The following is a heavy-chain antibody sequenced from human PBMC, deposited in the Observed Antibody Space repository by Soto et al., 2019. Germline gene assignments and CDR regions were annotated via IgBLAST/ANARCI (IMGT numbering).Heavy chain of an antibody. CDR3: ALRITMIVVVIFLVFY. CDR2: IYYSGST. CDR1: GGSISSGDYY. D-gene: IGHD3-22*01. V-gene: IGHV4-30-4*01. Sequence: QVQLQESGPGLVKPSQTLSLTCTVSGGSISSGDYYWSWIRQPPGKGLEWIGYIYYSGSTYYNPSLKSRVTTSVDTSKNQFSLKLSSVTAADTAVYYCALRITMIVVVIFLVFYWGQGTLVTVSS. J-gene: IGHJ4*02.